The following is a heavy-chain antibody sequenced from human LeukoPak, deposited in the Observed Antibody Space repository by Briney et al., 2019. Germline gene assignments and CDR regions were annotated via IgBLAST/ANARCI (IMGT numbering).Heavy chain of an antibody. CDR1: GGSISSYY. D-gene: IGHD2-8*02. CDR3: ARGVLLDY. V-gene: IGHV4-59*12. Sequence: SETLSLTCTVSGGSISSYYWSWIRQPPGKGLEWIGYIYYSGSTYYNPSLKSRVTISVDTSKNQFSLKLSSVTAADTAVYYCARGVLLDYWGQGTLVTVSS. J-gene: IGHJ4*02. CDR2: IYYSGST.